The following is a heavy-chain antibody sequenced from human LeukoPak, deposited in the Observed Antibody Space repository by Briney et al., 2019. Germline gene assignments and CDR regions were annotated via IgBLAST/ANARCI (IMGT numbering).Heavy chain of an antibody. Sequence: PGGSLRLSCAASGFTFSDYWMSWVRQAPGKGLEWVSSISSSSSYIYYADSVKGRFTISRDNAKNSLHLQMNSLRAEDTAVYYYAKNYYDSSGLFDYWGQGTLVIVSS. CDR3: AKNYYDSSGLFDY. CDR1: GFTFSDYW. CDR2: ISSSSSYI. V-gene: IGHV3-21*01. D-gene: IGHD3-22*01. J-gene: IGHJ4*02.